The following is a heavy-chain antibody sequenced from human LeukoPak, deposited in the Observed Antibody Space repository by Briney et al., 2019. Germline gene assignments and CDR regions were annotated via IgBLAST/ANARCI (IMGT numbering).Heavy chain of an antibody. V-gene: IGHV4-34*01. CDR1: GWSFSGYY. D-gene: IGHD3-22*01. CDR2: INHSGST. Sequence: PSETLSLTCAVYGWSFSGYYWSWIRQPPGKGLEWMGEINHSGSTNYNPSLKRRGTISVDTSKNQFSLKLSSVTAADTAVYYCARGPPSYYDSSGYYYCWGEGTLVSVSS. CDR3: ARGPPSYYDSSGYYYC. J-gene: IGHJ4*02.